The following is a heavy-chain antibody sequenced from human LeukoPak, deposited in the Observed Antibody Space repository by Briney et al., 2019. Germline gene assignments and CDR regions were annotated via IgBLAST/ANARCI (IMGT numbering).Heavy chain of an antibody. V-gene: IGHV1-2*02. CDR3: ARTLRYASTYYFDY. CDR2: ISPNSGGT. CDR1: GYTFTGYY. J-gene: IGHJ4*02. Sequence: ASVKVSCKASGYTFTGYYMHWVRQAPGQGLEWMGWISPNSGGTNYAQKFQGRVTMTRDTSISTAYMELSRLRSDDTAVYYCARTLRYASTYYFDYWGQGTLVTVSS. D-gene: IGHD2-8*01.